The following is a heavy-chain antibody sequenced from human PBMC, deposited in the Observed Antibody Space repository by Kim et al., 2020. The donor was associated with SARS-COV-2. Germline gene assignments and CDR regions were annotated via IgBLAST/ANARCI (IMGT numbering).Heavy chain of an antibody. Sequence: GGSLRLSCAASGFTFSSYAMSWVRQAPGKGLEWVSVISDSDGSTYYADSVKGRFTVSRDNSKNTLYLQMNTLRAEDTAVYYCAKVRVPSGGPFDYWGQGTLVTVSS. CDR2: ISDSDGST. CDR3: AKVRVPSGGPFDY. CDR1: GFTFSSYA. V-gene: IGHV3-23*01. D-gene: IGHD2-15*01. J-gene: IGHJ4*02.